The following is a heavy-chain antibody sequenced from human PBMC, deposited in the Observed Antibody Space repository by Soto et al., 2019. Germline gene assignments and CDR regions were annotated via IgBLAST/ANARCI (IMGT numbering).Heavy chain of an antibody. V-gene: IGHV3-30*18. Sequence: LRLSFAASGXTFSSYGMHWVRQAPGKGLEWVAVISYDGSNKYYADSVKGRFTISRDNSKNTLYLQMNSLRAEDTAVYYCAKDQSYYDSSGPPHWGQGTLVTVSS. D-gene: IGHD3-22*01. J-gene: IGHJ4*02. CDR1: GXTFSSYG. CDR3: AKDQSYYDSSGPPH. CDR2: ISYDGSNK.